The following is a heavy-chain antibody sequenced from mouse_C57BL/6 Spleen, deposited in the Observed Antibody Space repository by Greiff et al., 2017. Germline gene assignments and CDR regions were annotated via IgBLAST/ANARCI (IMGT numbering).Heavy chain of an antibody. V-gene: IGHV5-9-1*02. CDR1: GFTFSSYA. D-gene: IGHD2-10*02. CDR3: TREGYGKGYFDY. CDR2: ISSGGDYI. J-gene: IGHJ2*01. Sequence: VQLKESGEGLVKPGGSLKLSCAASGFTFSSYAMSWVRQTPEKRLEWVAYISSGGDYIYYADTVKGRFTISRDNARNTLYLQMSSLKSEDTAMYYCTREGYGKGYFDYWGQGTTLTVSS.